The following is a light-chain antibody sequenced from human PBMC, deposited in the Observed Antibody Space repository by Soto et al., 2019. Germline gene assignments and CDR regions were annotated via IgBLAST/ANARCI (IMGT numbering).Light chain of an antibody. V-gene: IGKV4-1*01. CDR3: QQYENLPWT. CDR1: QSVLYSSNNKNY. CDR2: WAS. J-gene: IGKJ1*01. Sequence: DIVMTQSPDSLAVSLGERATINCKSSQSVLYSSNNKNYLAWYQQKPGQPPKLLIYWASTRESGVPDRFSGSGSGTDFSVTITSLQPEDIATYYCQQYENLPWTFGQGTKVDIK.